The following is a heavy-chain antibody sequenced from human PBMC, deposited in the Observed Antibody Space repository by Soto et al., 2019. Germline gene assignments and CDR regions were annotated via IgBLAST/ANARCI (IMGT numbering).Heavy chain of an antibody. CDR1: GGSISSSSYY. CDR3: ARQDCSGGSCYSGTFDP. J-gene: IGHJ5*02. D-gene: IGHD2-15*01. CDR2: IYYSGST. Sequence: SETLSLTCTVSGGSISSSSYYWGWIRQPPGKGLEWIGSIYYSGSTNYNPSLKSRVTISVDTSKNQFSLKLSSVTAADTAVYYCARQDCSGGSCYSGTFDPWGQGTLVTVSS. V-gene: IGHV4-39*07.